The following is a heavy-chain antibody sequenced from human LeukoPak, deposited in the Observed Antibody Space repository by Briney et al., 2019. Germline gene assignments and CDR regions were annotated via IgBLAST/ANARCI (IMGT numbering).Heavy chain of an antibody. CDR1: GFTFSSYS. D-gene: IGHD6-19*01. Sequence: GGSLRLSCAASGFTFSSYSMNWVRQAPGKGLEWVSSISSSSSYIYYADSVKGRFTISRGNAKNSLYLQMNSLRVEDTAVYYCARGYSSVTDVWGKGTTVTVSS. J-gene: IGHJ6*04. CDR3: ARGYSSVTDV. V-gene: IGHV3-21*01. CDR2: ISSSSSYI.